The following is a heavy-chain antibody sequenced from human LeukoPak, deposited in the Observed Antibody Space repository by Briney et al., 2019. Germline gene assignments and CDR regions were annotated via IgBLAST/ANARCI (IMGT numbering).Heavy chain of an antibody. CDR1: GFTFSSYA. V-gene: IGHV3-30*04. Sequence: GGSLRLSCAASGFTFSSYAMHWVRQAPGKGLEWVAVISYDGSNKYYADSVKGRFTISRDNSKNTLYLQMNSLRAEDTAVYYCAKERDGHYDAFDIWGQGTMVTVSS. CDR3: AKERDGHYDAFDI. CDR2: ISYDGSNK. J-gene: IGHJ3*02.